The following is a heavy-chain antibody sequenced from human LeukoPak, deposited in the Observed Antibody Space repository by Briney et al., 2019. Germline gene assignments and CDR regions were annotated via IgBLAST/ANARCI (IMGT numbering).Heavy chain of an antibody. CDR2: IKQDGSEK. CDR3: AREDDWNYEDY. V-gene: IGHV3-7*01. CDR1: GFTFSSYW. Sequence: GGSLRLSCAASGFTFSSYWMSWVRQAPGKGLEWVANIKQDGSEKYYVNSVKGRFTISRDNAKNSLYLQMNSLRAEDTAIYFCAREDDWNYEDYWGQGTLVTVPS. D-gene: IGHD1-7*01. J-gene: IGHJ4*02.